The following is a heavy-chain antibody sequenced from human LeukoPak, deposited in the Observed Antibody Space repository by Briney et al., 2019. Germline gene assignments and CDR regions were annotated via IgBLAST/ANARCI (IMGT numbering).Heavy chain of an antibody. CDR2: IKQDGSER. CDR1: GFTVSSNE. Sequence: GGSLRLSCAASGFTVSSNEMSWVRQAPGKGLEWVANIKQDGSERYYVDSVKGRFTISRDNAKNSLFLQMNSLRAEDTAVYYCARISGHGGFDYWGQGTLVTVSS. CDR3: ARISGHGGFDY. D-gene: IGHD3-10*01. J-gene: IGHJ4*02. V-gene: IGHV3-7*01.